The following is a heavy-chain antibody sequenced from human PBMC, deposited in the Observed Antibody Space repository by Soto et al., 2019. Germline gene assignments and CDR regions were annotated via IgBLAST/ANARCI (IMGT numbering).Heavy chain of an antibody. CDR2: IWSDGSYE. D-gene: IGHD3-10*01. CDR3: ARGTGPGSFLIDY. Sequence: QVQLVGSGGGVVQPGRSLRLSCAASGFIFSNYAMHWVRQAPGQGLEWVALIWSDGSYENYAESMKGRFTISRDNSKNTLYLQVNSLRVDDTAVYFCARGTGPGSFLIDYWGQGTLVTVSS. J-gene: IGHJ4*02. V-gene: IGHV3-33*01. CDR1: GFIFSNYA.